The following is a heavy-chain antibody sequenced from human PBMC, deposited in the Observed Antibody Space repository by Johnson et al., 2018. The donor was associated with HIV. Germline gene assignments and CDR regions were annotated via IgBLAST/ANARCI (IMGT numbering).Heavy chain of an antibody. V-gene: IGHV3-7*02. CDR3: ARTYDYDSSGYYVGAFEI. CDR1: GFTFDSYW. Sequence: VQLVESGGGLVQPGGSLRLSCAASGFTFDSYWMSWVRQAPGKGLEWVANIKQDGSEKYYVDSVKGRFTISRDNAKNSLYLQMNSLRAEDTAVYYCARTYDYDSSGYYVGAFEIWGQGTMGTVSS. CDR2: IKQDGSEK. D-gene: IGHD3-22*01. J-gene: IGHJ3*02.